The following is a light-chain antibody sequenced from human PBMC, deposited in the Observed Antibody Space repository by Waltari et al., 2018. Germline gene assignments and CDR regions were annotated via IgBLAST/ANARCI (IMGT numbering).Light chain of an antibody. Sequence: EVVMTQSPATVSVSPGERATISCRASQSINSHLAWYQQKPGQAPRLLIYGASTRATGIPARFSGSGSGTDFTLTISSLQSEDFAIYYCQQYNKWPLTFGPGTKVHF. CDR3: QQYNKWPLT. V-gene: IGKV3-15*01. J-gene: IGKJ3*01. CDR2: GAS. CDR1: QSINSH.